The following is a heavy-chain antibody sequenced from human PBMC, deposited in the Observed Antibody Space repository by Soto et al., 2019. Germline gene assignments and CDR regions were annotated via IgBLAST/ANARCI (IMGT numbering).Heavy chain of an antibody. Sequence: SETLSLTCTVSGGSISSSSYYWGWIRQPPGKGLEWIGSIYYSGSTYYNPSLKSRVTISVDTSKNQFSLKLSSVTAADTAVYYCARESWELLEYYFDYWGQGTLVTVSS. J-gene: IGHJ4*02. CDR3: ARESWELLEYYFDY. CDR1: GGSISSSSYY. V-gene: IGHV4-39*02. CDR2: IYYSGST. D-gene: IGHD1-26*01.